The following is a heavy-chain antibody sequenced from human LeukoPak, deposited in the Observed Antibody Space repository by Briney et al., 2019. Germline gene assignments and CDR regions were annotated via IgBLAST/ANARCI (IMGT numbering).Heavy chain of an antibody. CDR1: GFTFGDYA. J-gene: IGHJ4*02. D-gene: IGHD1-14*01. CDR3: TRDSTGSYAY. CDR2: IGSKAYGETT. Sequence: GGSLRLSCTVSGFTFGDYAMSWFRQAPGKGPEWVGFIGSKAYGETTQYAASIKGRFTISRDDSKSIVYLQMNSLKTEDTAVYYCTRDSTGSYAYWGQGTLVTVSS. V-gene: IGHV3-49*03.